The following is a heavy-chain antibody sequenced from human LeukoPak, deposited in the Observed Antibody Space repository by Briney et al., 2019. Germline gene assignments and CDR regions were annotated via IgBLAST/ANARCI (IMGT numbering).Heavy chain of an antibody. CDR3: ARDWYYDFWSGYSSYYFDY. CDR1: GFTFSSYW. J-gene: IGHJ4*02. V-gene: IGHV3-7*01. Sequence: PGGSLRLSCAASGFTFSSYWMSWVRQAPGKGLEWVANIKQDGSEKYYVDSVKGRFTISRDNAKNSLYLRMNSLRAEDTAVYYCARDWYYDFWSGYSSYYFDYWGQGTLVTVSS. D-gene: IGHD3-3*01. CDR2: IKQDGSEK.